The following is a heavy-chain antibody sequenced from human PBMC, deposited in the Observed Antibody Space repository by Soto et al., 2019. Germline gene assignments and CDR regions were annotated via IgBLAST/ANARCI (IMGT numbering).Heavy chain of an antibody. Sequence: QVQLVQSGAEVKKPGASVKVSCKASGYTFTSYDINWVXQXXXXXXXWMGWMNPNSGNTGYAQKFQGRVTMTRNTXXXXXXXXXXXXXXXXXXXXXXXXXXXXXXXXXPEYFQHWGQGTLVTVSS. CDR2: MNPNSGNT. J-gene: IGHJ1*01. CDR1: GYTFTSYD. V-gene: IGHV1-8*01. CDR3: XXXXXXXXXXXPEYFQH.